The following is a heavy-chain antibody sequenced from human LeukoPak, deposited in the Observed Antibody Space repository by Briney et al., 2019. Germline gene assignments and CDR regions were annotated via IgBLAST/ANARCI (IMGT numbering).Heavy chain of an antibody. CDR2: IKQDGSEK. V-gene: IGHV3-7*01. D-gene: IGHD1-26*01. J-gene: IGHJ4*02. CDR1: GFTFSSYW. CDR3: ARKWELFDY. Sequence: GGSLRLSCVASGFTFSSYWMSWVRQAPGKGLEWVANIKQDGSEKYYVDSVKGRFTISRDNAKNSLYLQMNSLRAEDTAVYYCARKWELFDYWGQGTLVTVSS.